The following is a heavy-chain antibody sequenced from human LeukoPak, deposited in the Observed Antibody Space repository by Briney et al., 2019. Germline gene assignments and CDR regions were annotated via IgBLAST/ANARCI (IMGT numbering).Heavy chain of an antibody. V-gene: IGHV3-30*02. Sequence: GSLRLSCAASGSTFSSYGMHWVRQAPGKGLEWVAFIRYDGSNKYYADSVKGRFTISRDNSKNTLYLQMNSLRAEGTAVYYCAKEASIASGYWGQGTLVTVSS. CDR3: AKEASIASGY. CDR2: IRYDGSNK. CDR1: GSTFSSYG. J-gene: IGHJ4*02. D-gene: IGHD2-21*01.